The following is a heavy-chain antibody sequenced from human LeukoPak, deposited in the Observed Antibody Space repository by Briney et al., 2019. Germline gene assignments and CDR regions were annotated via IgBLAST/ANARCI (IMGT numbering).Heavy chain of an antibody. Sequence: ASVKVSCKASGYTFTSYGTSWVRQAPGQGLEWMGWISAYNGNTNYAQKLQGRVTMTTDTSTSTAYMELRSLRSDDTAVYYCARDRLFYYDSSGYSPPFDYWGQGTLVTVSS. CDR3: ARDRLFYYDSSGYSPPFDY. D-gene: IGHD3-22*01. CDR1: GYTFTSYG. V-gene: IGHV1-18*01. J-gene: IGHJ4*02. CDR2: ISAYNGNT.